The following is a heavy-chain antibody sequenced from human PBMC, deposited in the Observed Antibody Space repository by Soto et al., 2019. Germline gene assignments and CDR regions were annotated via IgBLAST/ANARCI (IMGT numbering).Heavy chain of an antibody. CDR3: ARDLGRTAAGYYYYYAMDV. CDR2: IKQDGSEK. D-gene: IGHD2-2*01. CDR1: GFTFSNYW. V-gene: IGHV3-7*01. Sequence: GGSLRLSCAASGFTFSNYWMNWVRQAPGKGLEWVANIKQDGSEKYFVDSVKGRFTVSRDNAKNSLYLQMNSLRAEDTAVYYCARDLGRTAAGYYYYYAMDVWGQGTTVTVSS. J-gene: IGHJ6*02.